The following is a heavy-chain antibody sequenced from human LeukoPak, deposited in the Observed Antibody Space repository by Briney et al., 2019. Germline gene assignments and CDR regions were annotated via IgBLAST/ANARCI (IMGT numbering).Heavy chain of an antibody. J-gene: IGHJ4*02. CDR3: ARDPRDSSSWYYFDY. CDR1: GYTFTSYG. Sequence: VASVKVFCEASGYTFTSYGISWVRQAPGQGLEWMGWISAYNGNTNYAQKLQGRVTMTTDTSTSTAYMELRSLRSDDTAVYYCARDPRDSSSWYYFDYWGQGTLVTVSS. CDR2: ISAYNGNT. V-gene: IGHV1-18*01. D-gene: IGHD6-13*01.